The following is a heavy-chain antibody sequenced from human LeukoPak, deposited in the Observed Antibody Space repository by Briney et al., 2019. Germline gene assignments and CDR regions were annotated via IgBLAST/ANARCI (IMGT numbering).Heavy chain of an antibody. Sequence: PSETLSLTCTFSGASVSSYYWDWLRQTPGKGLEWIGYISDTGKTDSNPSLKSRVSISLGPANKQFSLRLRSVTAADSAVHYCATGYYEPFATWGPGILVSVSS. CDR2: ISDTGKT. D-gene: IGHD3-3*01. CDR1: GASVSSYY. V-gene: IGHV4-59*02. CDR3: ATGYYEPFAT. J-gene: IGHJ5*02.